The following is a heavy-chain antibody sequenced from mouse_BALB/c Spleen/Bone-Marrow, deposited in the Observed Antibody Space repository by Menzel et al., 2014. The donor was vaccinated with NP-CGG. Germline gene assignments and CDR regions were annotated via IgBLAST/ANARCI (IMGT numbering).Heavy chain of an antibody. CDR1: GYTFTSYV. D-gene: IGHD2-14*01. CDR3: ARGGRYDGAWFAY. J-gene: IGHJ3*01. CDR2: INPYNDGT. Sequence: VQLKQSGPELVKPGASVKMSCKASGYTFTSYVMHWVKQEPGQGLEWIGYINPYNDGTKYNEKFKGKATLTSDKSSSTAYMEPNSLTSEDPAIYYCARGGRYDGAWFAYWGQGTLVTVSA. V-gene: IGHV1-14*01.